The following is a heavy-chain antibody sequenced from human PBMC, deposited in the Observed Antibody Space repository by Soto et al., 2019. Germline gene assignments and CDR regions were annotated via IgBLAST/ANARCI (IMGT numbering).Heavy chain of an antibody. CDR2: IIPIFGTA. J-gene: IGHJ6*02. V-gene: IGHV1-69*13. CDR1: GGTFSSYA. D-gene: IGHD4-17*01. Sequence: SVKVSCKASGGTFSSYAISWVRQAPGQGLEWMGGIIPIFGTANYAQKFQGRVTITAYESTSTAYMELSSLRSEDTAVFYCERPFTVTPHYYGMDVWGQGTTVTVSS. CDR3: ERPFTVTPHYYGMDV.